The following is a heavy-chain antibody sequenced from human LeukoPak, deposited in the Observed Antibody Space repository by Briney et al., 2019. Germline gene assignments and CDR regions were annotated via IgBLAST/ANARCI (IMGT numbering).Heavy chain of an antibody. J-gene: IGHJ4*02. CDR1: GGSISSSSYY. Sequence: SETLSLTCTVSGGSISSSSYYWGWIRQPPGKGLEWIGEINHSGSTNYNPSLKSRVTISVDTSKNQFSLKLSSVTAADTAVYYCARGPRGYSYRKQDYWGQGTLVTVSS. V-gene: IGHV4-39*07. CDR2: INHSGST. D-gene: IGHD5-18*01. CDR3: ARGPRGYSYRKQDY.